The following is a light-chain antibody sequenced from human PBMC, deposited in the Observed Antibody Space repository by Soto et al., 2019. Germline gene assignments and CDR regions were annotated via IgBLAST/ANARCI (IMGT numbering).Light chain of an antibody. CDR2: DSS. Sequence: EVGLTQFPATLSWSPGETATLSWGASQSVDKFLAWYQQRPGQTPRLLIFDSSNRATGVLVSFSGSGSATVFTLTIGSLEPADSAAYYCQQRKHWPPITFGQGTRLEI. CDR3: QQRKHWPPIT. V-gene: IGKV3-11*01. J-gene: IGKJ5*01. CDR1: QSVDKF.